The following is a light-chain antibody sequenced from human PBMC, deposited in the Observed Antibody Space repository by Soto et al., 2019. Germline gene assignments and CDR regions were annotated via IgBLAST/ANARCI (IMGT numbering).Light chain of an antibody. CDR1: QSLTTNY. CDR2: TVS. V-gene: IGKV3-20*01. CDR3: QHFVDSPQRWT. J-gene: IGKJ1*01. Sequence: EVVLTQSPGTLSLSPGERATLSCRASQSLTTNYLSWYQQRPGQAPRLLIYTVSTRATGVPDRLSGSGSGTDFSLTISGMEPGDSALYYCQHFVDSPQRWTLGQGTKVEI.